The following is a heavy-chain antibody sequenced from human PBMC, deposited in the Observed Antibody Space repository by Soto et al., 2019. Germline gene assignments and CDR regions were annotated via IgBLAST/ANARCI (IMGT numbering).Heavy chain of an antibody. CDR3: ARDLLYDGDYVYYFDY. CDR2: IKQDGSEK. D-gene: IGHD4-17*01. CDR1: GFTFSSYW. J-gene: IGHJ4*02. Sequence: PGGSLRLSCAASGFTFSSYWMSWVRQVTGKGLEWVANIKQDGSEKYYVDSEKGRFTISRDNAKNSLFLQMNSLRAEDTAVYYCARDLLYDGDYVYYFDYWGQGSLVTVSS. V-gene: IGHV3-7*03.